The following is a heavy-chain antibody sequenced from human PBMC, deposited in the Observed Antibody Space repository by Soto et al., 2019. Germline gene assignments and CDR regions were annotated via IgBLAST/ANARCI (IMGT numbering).Heavy chain of an antibody. D-gene: IGHD3-10*01. CDR1: GFTFSNAG. Sequence: PGGSLRLSCAASGFTFSNAGMNWVRQAPGKGLEWVGRIKSKTDGGTTDYAAPVKGRFTISRDDSKNTLYLQMNSLKTEDTAVYYCTTGGFLWFGELLLILSSPIMDVWGQGTTVTVSS. J-gene: IGHJ6*02. V-gene: IGHV3-15*07. CDR2: IKSKTDGGTT. CDR3: TTGGFLWFGELLLILSSPIMDV.